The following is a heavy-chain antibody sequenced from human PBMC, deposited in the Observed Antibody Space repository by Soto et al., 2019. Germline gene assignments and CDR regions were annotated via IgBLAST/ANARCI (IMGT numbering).Heavy chain of an antibody. J-gene: IGHJ6*02. CDR2: ISYDGSNK. V-gene: IGHV3-30-3*01. Sequence: GGSLRLSCAASGFTFSRYAMHWVRRAPGTGLEWVAVISYDGSNKYYADSVKGRFTISRDNTKNTLYLQMTSLRAEGTTVYYCARDVDIVVVPADKRDTYYYYYSKGGSSQGTTVTV. CDR1: GFTFSRYA. CDR3: ARDVDIVVVPADKRDTYYYYYSKGG. D-gene: IGHD2-2*01.